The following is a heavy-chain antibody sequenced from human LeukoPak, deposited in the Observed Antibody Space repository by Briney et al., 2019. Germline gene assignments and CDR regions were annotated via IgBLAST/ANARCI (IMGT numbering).Heavy chain of an antibody. Sequence: PSETLSLTCTVSGYSISSGYYWGWIRQPPGKGLEWIGSIYHSGSTNYNPSLKSRVTISVDTSKNQFSLKLSSVTAADTAVYYCAGGIAAARTEANDYWGQGTLVTVSS. V-gene: IGHV4-38-2*02. J-gene: IGHJ4*02. CDR3: AGGIAAARTEANDY. D-gene: IGHD6-13*01. CDR1: GYSISSGYY. CDR2: IYHSGST.